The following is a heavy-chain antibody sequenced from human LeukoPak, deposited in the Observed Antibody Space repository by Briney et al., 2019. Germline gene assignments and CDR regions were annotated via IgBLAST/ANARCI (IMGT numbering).Heavy chain of an antibody. Sequence: PSETLSLTCTVSGGSISSSSYYWGWIRQPPGKGLEWSGSINYSGSAYYNSSLKSRVTISVDTSKKQFSLKLSSVTAADTAVYYCARDASQYGSGSYLNWFDPWGQGTLVTVSS. D-gene: IGHD3-10*01. J-gene: IGHJ5*02. V-gene: IGHV4-39*02. CDR3: ARDASQYGSGSYLNWFDP. CDR2: INYSGSA. CDR1: GGSISSSSYY.